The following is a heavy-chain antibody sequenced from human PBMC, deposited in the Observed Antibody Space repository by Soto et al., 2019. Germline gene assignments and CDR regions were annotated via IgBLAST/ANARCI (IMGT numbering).Heavy chain of an antibody. Sequence: GGSLRLSCAASGFTFSDYAMHWVRQAPGKGLEWVAVVSHDGRNTHYADSVKGRFTISRDSSKNTVSLEMTSLRAEDTAVYYCANGWRQWLVTSEFNVWGQGALVPVSS. J-gene: IGHJ4*02. V-gene: IGHV3-30*18. CDR2: VSHDGRNT. CDR3: ANGWRQWLVTSEFNV. D-gene: IGHD6-19*01. CDR1: GFTFSDYA.